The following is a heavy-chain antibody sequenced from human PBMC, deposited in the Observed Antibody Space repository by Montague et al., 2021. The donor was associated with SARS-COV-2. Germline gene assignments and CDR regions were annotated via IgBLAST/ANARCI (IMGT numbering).Heavy chain of an antibody. CDR2: IYSSGST. J-gene: IGHJ4*02. CDR3: ARDYSHCSGGSCVFDY. D-gene: IGHD2-15*01. Sequence: SETLSLTCTVAGDSISNYYWSWIRQPAGKGLEWIGRIYSSGSTNXKPSLKSRISMSVDTSKNQFSLKLNSVTAADTAIYYCARDYSHCSGGSCVFDYWGQGTLVTVSS. CDR1: GDSISNYY. V-gene: IGHV4-4*07.